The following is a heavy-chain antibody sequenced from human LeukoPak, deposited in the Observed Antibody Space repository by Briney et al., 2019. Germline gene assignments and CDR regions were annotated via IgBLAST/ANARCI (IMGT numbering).Heavy chain of an antibody. CDR1: GHSSSSGYY. V-gene: IGHV4-38-2*02. CDR2: IYHSGST. CDR3: ARGLRVYYDILTGYYIRGAFDI. J-gene: IGHJ3*02. D-gene: IGHD3-9*01. Sequence: SETLTLTCTVSGHSSSSGYYWGWIRQPPGKGLEWIGSIYHSGSTYYNPSLKSRVTISVDTSKNQFSLKLSSVTAADTAVYYCARGLRVYYDILTGYYIRGAFDIWGQGTMVTVSS.